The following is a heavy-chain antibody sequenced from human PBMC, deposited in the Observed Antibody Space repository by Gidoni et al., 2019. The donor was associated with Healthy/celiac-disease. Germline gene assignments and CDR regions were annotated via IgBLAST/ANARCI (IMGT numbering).Heavy chain of an antibody. CDR2: IIPIFGIA. V-gene: IGHV1-69*02. CDR3: ARAQRFLDQQVWFDP. Sequence: QVQLVQSGAEVKKPGSSVKVSCKASGGTFSSYAISWVRQAPGQGLEWMGRIIPIFGIANYAQKFQGRVTITAAKSTSTAYMELSSLRSEDTAVYYCARAQRFLDQQVWFDPWGQGTLVTVSS. D-gene: IGHD3-3*01. J-gene: IGHJ5*02. CDR1: GGTFSSYA.